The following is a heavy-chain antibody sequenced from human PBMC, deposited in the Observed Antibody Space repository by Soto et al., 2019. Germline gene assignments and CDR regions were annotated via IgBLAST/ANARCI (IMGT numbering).Heavy chain of an antibody. J-gene: IGHJ4*02. CDR3: ATAPLYGSPNY. CDR1: GFTFSSYT. V-gene: IGHV3-48*01. D-gene: IGHD2-8*02. CDR2: ISSSSTI. Sequence: EVQLVESGGGLVQPGGSLRLSCAASGFTFSSYTMNWVRQAPGKGLEWVSFISSSSTIHYADSVRGRFTISRDNAKSALYLQMNSLRVEDTAVYYCATAPLYGSPNYWGQGTLVTVSS.